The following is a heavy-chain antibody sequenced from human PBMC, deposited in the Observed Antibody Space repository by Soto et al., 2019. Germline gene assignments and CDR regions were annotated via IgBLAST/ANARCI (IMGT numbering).Heavy chain of an antibody. D-gene: IGHD3-10*01. V-gene: IGHV4-30-2*01. Sequence: SETLSLTCAVSGGSISSVGYSWSWIRQPPGKGLELIGYIYHSGSTYYNPSLKSRVTISVDRSKNQFSLKLSSVTAADTAVYYCARCITMVRGAENWFDXWGQGTLVTVSX. J-gene: IGHJ5*02. CDR2: IYHSGST. CDR3: ARCITMVRGAENWFDX. CDR1: GGSISSVGYS.